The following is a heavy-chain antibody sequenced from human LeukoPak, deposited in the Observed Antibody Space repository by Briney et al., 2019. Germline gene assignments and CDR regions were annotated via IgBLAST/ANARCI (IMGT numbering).Heavy chain of an antibody. CDR3: ARGGGIAVAGTWFDP. J-gene: IGHJ5*02. CDR1: GFTFSSYG. V-gene: IGHV3-30*03. Sequence: GGALRLSCVASGFTFSSYGMHWVRQAPGKGLEWVAVISYDGSNIYHADSVKGRFTISRDNSKNTMYQQMNSLRAEDTAVYYCARGGGIAVAGTWFDPWGQGTLVTVSS. D-gene: IGHD6-19*01. CDR2: ISYDGSNI.